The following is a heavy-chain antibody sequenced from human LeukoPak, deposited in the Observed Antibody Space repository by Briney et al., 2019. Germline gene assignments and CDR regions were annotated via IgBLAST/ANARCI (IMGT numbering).Heavy chain of an antibody. CDR2: ISSSSSSTI. D-gene: IGHD5-18*01. CDR1: GFTFSDYY. J-gene: IGHJ3*02. CDR3: ARDKGYSYGYAIAFDI. Sequence: GGSLRLSCAASGFTFSDYYMSWIRQAPGKGLEWVSYISSSSSSTIYYADSVKGRFTISRDNAKNSLYLQMNSLRAEDTAVYYCARDKGYSYGYAIAFDIWGQGTMVTVSS. V-gene: IGHV3-11*04.